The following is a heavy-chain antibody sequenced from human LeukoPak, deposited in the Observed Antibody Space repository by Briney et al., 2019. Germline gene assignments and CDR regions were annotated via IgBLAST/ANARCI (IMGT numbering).Heavy chain of an antibody. J-gene: IGHJ4*02. D-gene: IGHD3-9*01. Sequence: GRSLRLSCAASGFTFDDYAMHWVRQAPGKGLEWVSGISWNSGRIGYADSVKGRFTISRDNAKNSLYLQMNSLRAEDTAVYYCARVEDYDILTGFDYWGQGTLVTVSS. CDR1: GFTFDDYA. CDR2: ISWNSGRI. CDR3: ARVEDYDILTGFDY. V-gene: IGHV3-9*01.